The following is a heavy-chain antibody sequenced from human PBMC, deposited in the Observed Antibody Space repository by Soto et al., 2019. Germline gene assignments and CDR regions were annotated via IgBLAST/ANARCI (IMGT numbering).Heavy chain of an antibody. D-gene: IGHD5-18*01. J-gene: IGHJ4*02. CDR1: GFTFSSYA. CDR2: ISGSGGST. CDR3: ATGVTVYSYGRFPVGY. Sequence: GGSLRLSCAASGFTFSSYAMSWVRQAPGKGLEWVSAISGSGGSTYYADSVKGRFTISRDNSKNTLNLQMNSLRAEDTAVYYCATGVTVYSYGRFPVGYWGQGTLVTVSS. V-gene: IGHV3-23*01.